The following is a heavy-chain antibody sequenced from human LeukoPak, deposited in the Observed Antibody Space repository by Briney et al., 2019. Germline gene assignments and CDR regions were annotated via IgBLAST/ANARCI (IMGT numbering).Heavy chain of an antibody. CDR1: GGSISSGSYY. V-gene: IGHV4-61*02. J-gene: IGHJ6*03. CDR3: AREGYYYGSGSMSYMDV. D-gene: IGHD3-10*01. CDR2: IYTSGST. Sequence: SETLSLNCTGSGGSISSGSYYWSWIRQPAGKGLESIGRIYTSGSTNYNPSLKSRVTISVDTSKNQFSLKLSSVTAADTAVYYCAREGYYYGSGSMSYMDVWGKGTTVTISS.